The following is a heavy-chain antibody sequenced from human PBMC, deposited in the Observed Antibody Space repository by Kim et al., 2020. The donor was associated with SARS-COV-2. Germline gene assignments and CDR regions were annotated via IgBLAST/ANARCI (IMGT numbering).Heavy chain of an antibody. J-gene: IGHJ6*02. Sequence: GGSLRLSCAASGFTFSNAWMSWVRQAPGKGLEWVGRIKSKTDGGTTDYAAPVKGRFTISRDDSKNTLYLQMNSLKTEDTAVYYCTTDGRGAMVRGVKPFRRMDVWGQGTTVTVSS. CDR1: GFTFSNAW. CDR2: IKSKTDGGTT. V-gene: IGHV3-15*01. D-gene: IGHD3-10*01. CDR3: TTDGRGAMVRGVKPFRRMDV.